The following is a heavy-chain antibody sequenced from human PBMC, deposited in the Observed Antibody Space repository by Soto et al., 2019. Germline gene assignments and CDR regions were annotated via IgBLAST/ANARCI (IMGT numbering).Heavy chain of an antibody. J-gene: IGHJ3*01. V-gene: IGHV4-38-2*01. CDR2: IYHTGRT. CDR3: ARRAPMLAFDV. D-gene: IGHD3-10*02. CDR1: GYSISSGYY. Sequence: PSETLSLTFGVSGYSISSGYYWAWIRQPPGKGLEWIGDIYHTGRTHLNPSLKSRIFMSVDTSRNQFSLNLTSVTAADTAVYYCARRAPMLAFDVWGQGTMVTVSS.